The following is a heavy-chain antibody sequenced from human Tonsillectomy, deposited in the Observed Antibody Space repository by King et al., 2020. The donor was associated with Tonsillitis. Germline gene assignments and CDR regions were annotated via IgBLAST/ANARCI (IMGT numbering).Heavy chain of an antibody. CDR1: GFKFSDYG. V-gene: IGHV3-30*18. J-gene: IGHJ6*02. CDR2: ISHDGSNK. CDR3: AKSEYDFWSGYKYGMDV. Sequence: VQRVESGGGVVQPGRSLRLSCAASGFKFSDYGMHWVRQAPGKGLEWVAVISHDGSNKWYSDSVKGRFTISRDNSKNTLYLQMNSLRAEDTAVHYCAKSEYDFWSGYKYGMDVWGQGTTVTVSS. D-gene: IGHD3-3*01.